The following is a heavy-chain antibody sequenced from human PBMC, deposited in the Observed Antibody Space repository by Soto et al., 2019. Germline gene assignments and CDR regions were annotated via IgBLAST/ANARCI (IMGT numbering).Heavy chain of an antibody. Sequence: LRHSCSASGFTFGNYWMTWVRQAPGKGLEWVANMKQDESEKYYVDSVRGRFTISRDDARNSLYLQMNSLRAEDTAGYYCARGRSQASGWGQGTLVTVSS. J-gene: IGHJ4*02. CDR1: GFTFGNYW. CDR2: MKQDESEK. V-gene: IGHV3-7*03. CDR3: ARGRSQASG. D-gene: IGHD6-25*01.